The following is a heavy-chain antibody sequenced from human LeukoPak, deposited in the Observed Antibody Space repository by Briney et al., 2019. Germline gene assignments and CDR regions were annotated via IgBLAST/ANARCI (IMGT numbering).Heavy chain of an antibody. CDR2: LYSGGHT. J-gene: IGHJ2*01. V-gene: IGHV3-53*01. CDR1: GFTVSSNY. D-gene: IGHD3-3*01. CDR3: ARYDFILISYFDL. Sequence: GGSLRLSCAASGFTVSSNYMSWARQAPGKGLEWVSVLYSGGHTYYADSVKGRFTISRDNSKNTLYLHMNSLRAEDTAVYHCARYDFILISYFDLWGRGTLVTVSS.